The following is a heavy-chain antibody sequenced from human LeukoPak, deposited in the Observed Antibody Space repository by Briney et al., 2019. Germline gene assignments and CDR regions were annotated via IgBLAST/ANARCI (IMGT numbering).Heavy chain of an antibody. D-gene: IGHD3-9*01. CDR2: INPSSGST. Sequence: ASVKVSCKASGYTFTSYYMHWVRQAPGQGLEWMGIINPSSGSTNYAQKFQGRVTMTRDTPTSTFYMELISLRSEDTAVYFCARVPGGVYYDILTGYYPPNYWGQGTLVTVSS. V-gene: IGHV1-46*01. J-gene: IGHJ4*02. CDR3: ARVPGGVYYDILTGYYPPNY. CDR1: GYTFTSYY.